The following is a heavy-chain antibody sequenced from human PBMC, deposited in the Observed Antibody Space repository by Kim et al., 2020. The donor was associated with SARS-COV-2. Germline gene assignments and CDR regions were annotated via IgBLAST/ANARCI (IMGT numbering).Heavy chain of an antibody. Sequence: SGPTLVNPTQTLTLTCTFSGFSLSTSGVGVGWIRQPPGKALEWLALIYWNDDKRYSPSLKSRLTITKDTSKNQVVLTMTNMDPVDTATYYCAHIASITIFGVVTPDAFDIWGQGTMVTVSS. CDR1: GFSLSTSGVG. V-gene: IGHV2-5*01. CDR2: IYWNDDK. CDR3: AHIASITIFGVVTPDAFDI. J-gene: IGHJ3*02. D-gene: IGHD3-3*01.